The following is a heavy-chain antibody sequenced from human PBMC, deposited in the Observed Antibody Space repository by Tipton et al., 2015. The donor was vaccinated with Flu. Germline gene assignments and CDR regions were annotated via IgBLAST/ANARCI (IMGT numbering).Heavy chain of an antibody. D-gene: IGHD3-22*01. V-gene: IGHV3-74*01. J-gene: IGHJ4*02. CDR3: VRIGYYDSSGYLDSDY. Sequence: CAASGFTFSSYWMHWVRQAPGKGLVWVSRINSDGSSTSYADSVKGRFTISRDNAKNTLYLQMNSLRAEDTAVYYCVRIGYYDSSGYLDSDYWGQGTLVTVSS. CDR1: GFTFSSYW. CDR2: INSDGSST.